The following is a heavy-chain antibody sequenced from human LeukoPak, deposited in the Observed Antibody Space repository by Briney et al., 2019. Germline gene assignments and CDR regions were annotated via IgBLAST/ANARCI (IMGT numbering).Heavy chain of an antibody. J-gene: IGHJ3*02. V-gene: IGHV3-49*03. Sequence: PGGSLRLSCTASGFTFGDYAKSWFRQAPGKGLEWVGFIRSKAFGGTADYAASVKGRFSISRDDSKSIAYLQMNSLKTEDTAVYYCARRAGCSAGDAFDIWGQGTMVTVSS. CDR2: IRSKAFGGTA. D-gene: IGHD2-15*01. CDR3: ARRAGCSAGDAFDI. CDR1: GFTFGDYA.